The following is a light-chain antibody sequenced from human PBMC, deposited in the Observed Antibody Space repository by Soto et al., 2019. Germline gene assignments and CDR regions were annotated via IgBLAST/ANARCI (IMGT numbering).Light chain of an antibody. V-gene: IGLV3-1*01. CDR3: QAWDSNTAI. J-gene: IGLJ2*01. CDR1: KLGDKF. Sequence: SYELTQPPSVSVSPGQTASIACSGDKLGDKFTSWYQQRPGQSPLMVIYQNSRRPSGIPERFSGSNSGNTATLTISGTQGMDEADYYCQAWDSNTAIFGGGTKVTVL. CDR2: QNS.